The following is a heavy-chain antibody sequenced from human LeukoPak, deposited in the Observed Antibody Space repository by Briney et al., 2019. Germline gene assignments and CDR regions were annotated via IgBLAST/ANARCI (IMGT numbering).Heavy chain of an antibody. V-gene: IGHV4-30-4*08. J-gene: IGHJ4*02. D-gene: IGHD1-26*01. CDR2: IYYSGST. CDR1: GGSISSGDYY. Sequence: SETLSLTCTVSGGSISSGDYYWSWIRQPPGKGLEWLGYIYYSGSTYYNPSLKSRVTISVDTSKNQFSLKLSSVTAADTAVYYCASTRVPLTGGSYAPRQYYFDYWGQGTLVTVSS. CDR3: ASTRVPLTGGSYAPRQYYFDY.